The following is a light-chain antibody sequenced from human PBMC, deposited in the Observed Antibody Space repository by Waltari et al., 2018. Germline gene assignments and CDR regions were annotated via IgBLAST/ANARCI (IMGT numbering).Light chain of an antibody. CDR3: QSYDSLSDPYV. CDR2: GNV. J-gene: IGLJ1*01. V-gene: IGLV1-40*01. Sequence: QSVLTQPPSLSGAPGERVTISCTGSSSNIGAGYDVGWYQQVPGTAPKPLIYGNVHRPSGVPDRFSGSKSGTTAALAITGLQAEDEADYYCQSYDSLSDPYVFGTGTKVSVL. CDR1: SSNIGAGYD.